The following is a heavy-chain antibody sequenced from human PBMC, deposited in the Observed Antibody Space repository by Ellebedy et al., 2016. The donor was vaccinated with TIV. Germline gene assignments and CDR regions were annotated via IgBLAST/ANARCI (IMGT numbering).Heavy chain of an antibody. CDR3: ARRETRPDSSGYYRPTYYYYGMDV. D-gene: IGHD3-22*01. J-gene: IGHJ6*02. Sequence: GESLKISCAASGFTFSSYGMHWVRQAPGKGLEWVAVLSYDGSNKYYADSVKVRFTISRDNSKNTLYLQMNSLRAEDTAVYYCARRETRPDSSGYYRPTYYYYGMDVWGQGTTVTVSS. CDR2: LSYDGSNK. CDR1: GFTFSSYG. V-gene: IGHV3-30*03.